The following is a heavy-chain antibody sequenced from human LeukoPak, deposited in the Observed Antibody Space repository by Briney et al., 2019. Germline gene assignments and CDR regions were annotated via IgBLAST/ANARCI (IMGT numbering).Heavy chain of an antibody. CDR3: AKKSGASY. CDR2: ISYDGSNK. CDR1: GFTFSSYG. Sequence: GRSLRLSCATSGFTFSSYGMHWVRQAPGKGLEWVAVISYDGSNKYYADSVKGRFTISRNNSKNTLDLQMNSLRAEDTAVYYCAKKSGASYWGQGTLVTVSS. D-gene: IGHD3-10*01. J-gene: IGHJ4*02. V-gene: IGHV3-30*18.